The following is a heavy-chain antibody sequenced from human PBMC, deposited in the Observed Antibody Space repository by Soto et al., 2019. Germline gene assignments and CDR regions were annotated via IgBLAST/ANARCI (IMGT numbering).Heavy chain of an antibody. V-gene: IGHV1-18*01. J-gene: IGHJ4*02. CDR2: SSGYNGNT. D-gene: IGHD3-22*01. Sequence: ASVKVSCKASGYTFTSYGISWVRQAPGQGLEWMGWSSGYNGNTNYAQKLQGRVTMTTDTSTSTAYMELRSLRSDDTAVYYCARGTYYYDSSGYDYFDYWGQGTLVTVSS. CDR3: ARGTYYYDSSGYDYFDY. CDR1: GYTFTSYG.